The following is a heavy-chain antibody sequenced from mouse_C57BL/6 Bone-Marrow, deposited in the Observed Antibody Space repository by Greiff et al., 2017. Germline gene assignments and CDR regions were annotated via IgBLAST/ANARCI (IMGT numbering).Heavy chain of an antibody. D-gene: IGHD2-2*01. V-gene: IGHV1-52*01. CDR3: ARGGYGYDYWYFDV. J-gene: IGHJ1*03. CDR1: GYTFTSYW. Sequence: VKLQQPGAELVRPGSSVKLSCKASGYTFTSYWMHWVKQRPIQGLEWIGNIDPSDSETHYNQKFKDKATLTVDKSSSTAYMQLSSLTSEDSAVYYCARGGYGYDYWYFDVWGTGTTVTVSS. CDR2: IDPSDSET.